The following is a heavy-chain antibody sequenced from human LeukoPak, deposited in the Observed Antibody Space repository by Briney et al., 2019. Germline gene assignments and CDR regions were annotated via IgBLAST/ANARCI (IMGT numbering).Heavy chain of an antibody. CDR1: GYTFTDYY. Sequence: ASVKVSCKVSGYTFTDYYMHWVQQAPGKGLEWMGLVDPEDGETIYAEKFQGRVTITADTSTDTAYMELSSLRSEDTAVYYCATEYGYSCPRGLIGYWGQGTLVTVSS. V-gene: IGHV1-69-2*01. J-gene: IGHJ4*02. CDR2: VDPEDGET. D-gene: IGHD5-18*01. CDR3: ATEYGYSCPRGLIGY.